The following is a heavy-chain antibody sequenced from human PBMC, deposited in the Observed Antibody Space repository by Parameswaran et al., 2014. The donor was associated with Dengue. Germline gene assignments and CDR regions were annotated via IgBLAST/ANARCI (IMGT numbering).Heavy chain of an antibody. D-gene: IGHD1-1*01. J-gene: IGHJ4*02. CDR2: IKQDGTEK. V-gene: IGHV3-7*01. CDR3: ASHGTFDH. Sequence: PGKGLEWVANIKQDGTEKNYADSVRGRFTISRDNAKNSLYLQMNSLRAADTALYYCASHGTFDHWGQGTLVTVSS.